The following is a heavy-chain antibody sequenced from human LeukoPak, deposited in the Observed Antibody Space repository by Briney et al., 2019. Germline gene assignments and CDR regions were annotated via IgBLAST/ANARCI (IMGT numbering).Heavy chain of an antibody. CDR2: FDPEDGET. V-gene: IGHV1-24*01. J-gene: IGHJ3*02. CDR1: GYTLTELS. CDR3: ATKVAAAGTYAFDI. Sequence: ASVKVSCMVSGYTLTELSMHWVRQAPGKGLEWMGGFDPEDGETIYAQKFQGRVTMTEDTSTDTAYMELSSLRSEDTAVYYCATKVAAAGTYAFDIWGQGTMVTVSS. D-gene: IGHD6-13*01.